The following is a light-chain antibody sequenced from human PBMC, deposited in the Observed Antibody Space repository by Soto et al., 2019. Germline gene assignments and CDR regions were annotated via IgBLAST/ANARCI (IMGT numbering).Light chain of an antibody. CDR3: QQYNKWPPPCT. V-gene: IGKV3-15*01. CDR2: GAS. CDR1: QSVSSN. J-gene: IGKJ2*02. Sequence: EIVMTQSPAALSVSPGERATLSCRASQSVSSNLAWDQQKPGQAPRLLIYGASTSATGIPSRFSGSGSGTEFTLTISSLQSEDFAVYYCQQYNKWPPPCTFGQGTKLEIK.